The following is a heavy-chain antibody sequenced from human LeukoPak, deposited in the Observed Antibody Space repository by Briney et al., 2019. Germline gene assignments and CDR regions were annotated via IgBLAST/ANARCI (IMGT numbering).Heavy chain of an antibody. J-gene: IGHJ1*01. CDR2: IHYSGST. CDR3: ARGGWYPESFQH. CDR1: GGSISSYY. D-gene: IGHD6-19*01. Sequence: SETLSLTCTVSGGSISSYYWSWIRQPPGKGLEWIGYIHYSGSTNCNPSLKSRVTISVDTSKNQFSLKLSSVTAADTAVYYCARGGWYPESFQHWGQGALVTVSS. V-gene: IGHV4-59*01.